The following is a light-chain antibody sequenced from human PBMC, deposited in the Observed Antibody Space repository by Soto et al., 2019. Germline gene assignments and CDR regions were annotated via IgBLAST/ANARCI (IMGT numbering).Light chain of an antibody. Sequence: DIQMTQSPSSLSASVGDRVTLTCRASQTIATYINWYQQKPGKAPKVLIYAASNLQSGVPSRFSGSGSGTDFTLTISSLQPEDFATYFCQQSYSLPLTFGPGTKVDLK. J-gene: IGKJ3*01. CDR1: QTIATY. V-gene: IGKV1-39*01. CDR3: QQSYSLPLT. CDR2: AAS.